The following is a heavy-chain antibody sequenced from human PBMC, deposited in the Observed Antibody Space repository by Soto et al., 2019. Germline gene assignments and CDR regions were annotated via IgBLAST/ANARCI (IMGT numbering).Heavy chain of an antibody. Sequence: QVQLQESGPGLVKPSETLSLTCTVSGGSISSYYWSWIRQPAGKGLEWIGRIYTSGSTNYNPSLKSRVTMAVYTSKKQFSLKLSSVTAADTAVYYCAREYRAAGLYYYYGMDVWGQGTTVTVSS. CDR2: IYTSGST. D-gene: IGHD6-13*01. V-gene: IGHV4-4*07. J-gene: IGHJ6*02. CDR1: GGSISSYY. CDR3: AREYRAAGLYYYYGMDV.